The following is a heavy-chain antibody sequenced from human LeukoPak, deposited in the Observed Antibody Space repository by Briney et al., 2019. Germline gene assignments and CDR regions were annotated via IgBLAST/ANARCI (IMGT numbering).Heavy chain of an antibody. Sequence: GGSLRLSCAASGFTFSDYYMSWIRQAPGKGLEWVSYISSSCSTIYYADSVKGRFTISRDNAKNSLYLQMNSLRAEDTAVYYCARDATYYYGSGSYYGYWGQGTLVTVSS. CDR1: GFTFSDYY. J-gene: IGHJ4*02. CDR3: ARDATYYYGSGSYYGY. D-gene: IGHD3-10*01. V-gene: IGHV3-11*01. CDR2: ISSSCSTI.